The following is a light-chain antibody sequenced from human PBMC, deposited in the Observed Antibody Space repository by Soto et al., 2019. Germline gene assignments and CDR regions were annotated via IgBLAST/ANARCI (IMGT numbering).Light chain of an antibody. CDR2: GAS. Sequence: EIVLTQSPATLSVSPGERATLSCRASQSVRSNLAWYQQKPGQGPRLLIFGASTRATNIPARFSGSGSGTEFTLTISSLQSEDFAVYYCQQYINWPPLTVGGGTKV. CDR1: QSVRSN. J-gene: IGKJ4*01. V-gene: IGKV3-15*01. CDR3: QQYINWPPLT.